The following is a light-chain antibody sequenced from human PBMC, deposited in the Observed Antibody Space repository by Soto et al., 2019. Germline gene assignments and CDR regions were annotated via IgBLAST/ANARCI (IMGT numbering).Light chain of an antibody. V-gene: IGLV1-40*01. CDR3: QSYDNSLSGHVV. CDR2: DNN. Sequence: QSVLTQPPSVSGAPGQRVTISCTGSSSNIGALYDVNWYQQLPGTAPKLLIYDNNNRPSGVPDRFSGSKSGTSASLAITGIPAEDEADYYCQSYDNSLSGHVVFGGGTKLTVL. CDR1: SSNIGALYD. J-gene: IGLJ2*01.